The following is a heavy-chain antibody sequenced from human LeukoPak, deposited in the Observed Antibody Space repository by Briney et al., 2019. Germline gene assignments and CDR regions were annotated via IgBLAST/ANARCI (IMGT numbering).Heavy chain of an antibody. D-gene: IGHD3-10*01. V-gene: IGHV1-2*02. CDR2: INPNSGGT. J-gene: IGHJ1*01. CDR3: ARDLDNYSGSGSYYNGDPLFQH. Sequence: ASVKVSCKASGYTFTGLCRHWVRQAPAQGLEWMGWINPNSGGTNYGENFQGGVTMTREPSVSRGYMGLSRLRSDDTAVYYCARDLDNYSGSGSYYNGDPLFQHWGQGTLVTVSS. CDR1: GYTFTGLC.